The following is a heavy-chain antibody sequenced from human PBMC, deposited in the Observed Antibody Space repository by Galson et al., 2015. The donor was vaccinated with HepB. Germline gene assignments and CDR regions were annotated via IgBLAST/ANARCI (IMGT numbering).Heavy chain of an antibody. CDR3: AREGGPSSGWFKYYFDY. V-gene: IGHV3-21*01. CDR1: GFTFSSYS. CDR2: ISSSSSYI. Sequence: SLRLSCAASGFTFSSYSMNWVRQAPGKGLEWVSSISSSSSYIYYADSVKGRFTISRDNAKNSLYLQMNSLRAEDTAVYYCAREGGPSSGWFKYYFDYWGQGTLVTVSS. D-gene: IGHD6-19*01. J-gene: IGHJ4*02.